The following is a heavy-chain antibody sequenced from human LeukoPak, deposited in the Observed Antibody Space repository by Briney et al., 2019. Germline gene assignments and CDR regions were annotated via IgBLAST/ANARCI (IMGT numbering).Heavy chain of an antibody. CDR1: GYTLTELS. Sequence: GASVKVSCKVSGYTLTELSMHWVRQAPGKGLEWMGGFDPEDGETIYAQKFQGRVTMTEDTSTDTAYMELSSLRSEDTAVYYCARADSSGPGRLRTNFDYWGQGTLVTVSS. V-gene: IGHV1-24*01. J-gene: IGHJ4*02. D-gene: IGHD6-19*01. CDR3: ARADSSGPGRLRTNFDY. CDR2: FDPEDGET.